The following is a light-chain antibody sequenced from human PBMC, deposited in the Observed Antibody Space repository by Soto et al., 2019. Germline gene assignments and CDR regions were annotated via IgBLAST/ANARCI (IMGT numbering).Light chain of an antibody. V-gene: IGKV1-33*01. J-gene: IGKJ3*01. CDR1: PDLGNY. CDR2: DAS. CDR3: QQYDDLIFY. Sequence: DIQMPQSPSSLSASVGDRVTLTCQASPDLGNYLNWYQQKPGKAPKLLMHDASSLKTGVPSRFSGSGSGTELTCNIISLQPEDFETYYCQQYDDLIFYFGPGTTVDIK.